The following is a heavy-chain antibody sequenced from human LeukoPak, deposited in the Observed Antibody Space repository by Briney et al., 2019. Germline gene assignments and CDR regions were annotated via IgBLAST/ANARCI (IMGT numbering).Heavy chain of an antibody. Sequence: GRSLRLSCAASGFTFSSFGMHWVRQAPSKGLEWVAVISYDGSLKHYLDSVKGRFTISRDNSKNTLYLQMDSLRVEDTAVYHCAKKYSYGSGAGDALDIWGHGTLVTVSS. CDR2: ISYDGSLK. J-gene: IGHJ3*02. V-gene: IGHV3-30*18. CDR1: GFTFSSFG. D-gene: IGHD3-10*01. CDR3: AKKYSYGSGAGDALDI.